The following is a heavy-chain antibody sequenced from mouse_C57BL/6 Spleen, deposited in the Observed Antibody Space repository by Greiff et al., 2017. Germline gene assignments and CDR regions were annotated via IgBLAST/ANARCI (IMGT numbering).Heavy chain of an antibody. D-gene: IGHD1-1*01. V-gene: IGHV2-2*01. J-gene: IGHJ1*03. CDR1: GFSLTSYG. CDR2: IWSGGST. Sequence: QVQLQQSGPGLVQPSQSLSITCTVSGFSLTSYGVHWVRQSPGKGLEWLGVIWSGGSTDYNAAFISRLSISKDNSKSQVFFKMNSVQADDTAIYYCAREDGSSSYWYFDVWGTGTTVTVSS. CDR3: AREDGSSSYWYFDV.